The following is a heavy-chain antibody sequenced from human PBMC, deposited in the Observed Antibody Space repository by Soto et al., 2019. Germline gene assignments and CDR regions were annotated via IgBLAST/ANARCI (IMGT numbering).Heavy chain of an antibody. J-gene: IGHJ4*02. Sequence: SETLSLTCIVSGGSITRRSSYWAWIRQHPGKGLEWVGTFDYGNTYHNPSLRRRITIAVDTSKNTFSLKLNPVDAADTAFYYCATPQGLAVGGSFDYWGQGMLVTVSS. D-gene: IGHD3-9*01. CDR2: FDYGNT. CDR1: GGSITRRSSY. CDR3: ATPQGLAVGGSFDY. V-gene: IGHV4-39*01.